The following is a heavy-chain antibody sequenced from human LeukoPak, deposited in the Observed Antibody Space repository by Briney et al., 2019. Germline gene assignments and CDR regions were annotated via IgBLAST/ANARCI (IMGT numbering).Heavy chain of an antibody. Sequence: GGSLRLSCAASGFTFSSYAINWVRQAPGKGLEWVSSISSTSTHIYYRDSVKGRFTISRDNAKNSLYLQMTGLRAEDTAVYYCARVPGDFWGQGTLVTVSS. CDR2: ISSTSTHI. J-gene: IGHJ4*02. V-gene: IGHV3-21*01. CDR3: ARVPGDF. CDR1: GFTFSSYA.